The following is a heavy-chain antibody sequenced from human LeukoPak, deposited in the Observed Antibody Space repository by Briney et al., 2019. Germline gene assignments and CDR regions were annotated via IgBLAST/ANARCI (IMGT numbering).Heavy chain of an antibody. CDR2: IYYSGST. D-gene: IGHD1-26*01. CDR3: ARGGSYYAPWFDP. Sequence: PSETLSLTCAVSGGSSSSYYWSWIRQPPGKGLEWIGYIYYSGSTNYNPSLKSRVTISVDTSKNQFSLKLSSVTAADTAVYYCARGGSYYAPWFDPWGQGTLVTVSS. CDR1: GGSSSSYY. J-gene: IGHJ5*02. V-gene: IGHV4-59*01.